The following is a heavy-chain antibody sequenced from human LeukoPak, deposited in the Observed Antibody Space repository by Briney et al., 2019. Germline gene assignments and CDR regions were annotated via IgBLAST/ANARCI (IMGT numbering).Heavy chain of an antibody. CDR2: ISSSSSYI. D-gene: IGHD5-12*01. CDR3: AGERGYDFAFDI. J-gene: IGHJ3*02. V-gene: IGHV3-21*01. CDR1: GFTFSSYW. Sequence: PGGSLRLSCVASGFTFSSYWMTWVRQAPGKGLEWVSSISSSSSYIYYADSVKGRFTISRDNAKNSLYLQMNSLRAEDTAVYYCAGERGYDFAFDIWGQGTMVTVSS.